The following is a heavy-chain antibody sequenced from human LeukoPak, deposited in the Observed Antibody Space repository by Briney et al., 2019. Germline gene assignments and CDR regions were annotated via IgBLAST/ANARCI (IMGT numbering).Heavy chain of an antibody. J-gene: IGHJ4*02. CDR1: GYTFTSYY. D-gene: IGHD3-10*01. Sequence: ASVKVSCKASGYTFTSYYMHWVRQAPGQGLEWMGIINPSGGSTSYAQKFQGRVTMTRDTSTSTVYMELSSLRSEDTAVYYCARDFDYYGSGSPDLNHLNHFDYWGQGTMVTVSS. V-gene: IGHV1-46*01. CDR2: INPSGGST. CDR3: ARDFDYYGSGSPDLNHLNHFDY.